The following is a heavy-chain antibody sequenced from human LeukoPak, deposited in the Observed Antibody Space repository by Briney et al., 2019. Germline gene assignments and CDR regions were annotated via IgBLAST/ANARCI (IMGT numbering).Heavy chain of an antibody. CDR3: ARVTTMAIDY. D-gene: IGHD3-10*01. CDR1: GFTFSTYW. V-gene: IGHV3-74*01. J-gene: IGHJ4*02. Sequence: GGSLRLSCAASGFTFSTYWMHWVRQGPGKGLVWVSLINSDGSSTTYAYSVKGRFTISRDNAKNTLYLQMNSLRAEDTAVYYCARVTTMAIDYWGQGTLVTVSP. CDR2: INSDGSST.